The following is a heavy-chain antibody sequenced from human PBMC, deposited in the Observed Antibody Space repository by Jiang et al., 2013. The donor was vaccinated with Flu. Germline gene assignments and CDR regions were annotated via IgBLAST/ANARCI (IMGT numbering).Heavy chain of an antibody. CDR3: ARSKTYSGYDSWSVGGLYYYYGMDV. CDR2: IIPIFGTA. CDR1: GGTFSSYA. V-gene: IGHV1-69*01. J-gene: IGHJ6*02. D-gene: IGHD5-12*01. Sequence: GAEVKKPGSSVKVSCKASGGTFSSYAISWVRQAPGQGLEWMGGIIPIFGTANYAQKFQGRVTITADESTSTAYMELSSLRSEDTAVYYCARSKTYSGYDSWSVGGLYYYYGMDVWGQGTTVTVSS.